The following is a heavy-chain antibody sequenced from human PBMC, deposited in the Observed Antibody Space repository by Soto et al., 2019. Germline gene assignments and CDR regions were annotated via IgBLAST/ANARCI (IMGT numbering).Heavy chain of an antibody. V-gene: IGHV4-31*03. D-gene: IGHD2-21*01. CDR3: ATTLYFEDATEDSVHS. J-gene: IGHJ4*02. CDR2: IQHGGST. CDR1: GGSISSGDYY. Sequence: SETLSLTCTVSGGSISSGDYYWSWIRQHPGKGLEWIGEIQHGGSTNYNPSLESRVSISVDRSNNQFSLNLTSVTAADTAVYYCATTLYFEDATEDSVHSWGPGLLVTVSS.